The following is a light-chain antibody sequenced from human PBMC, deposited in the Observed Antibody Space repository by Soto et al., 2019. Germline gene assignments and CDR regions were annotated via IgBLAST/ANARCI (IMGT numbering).Light chain of an antibody. V-gene: IGLV8-61*01. CDR2: NTN. CDR3: LLYLGGGIWV. CDR1: SGPVFTSSY. Sequence: QTVVTQEPSFSVSPGGTVTLTCGLSSGPVFTSSYPNWYQQTPGHAPRTLIFNTNTRSSVVPDRFSGSILGDKAALTITGAQADDDSYYYCLLYLGGGIWVFGGGTKLTGL. J-gene: IGLJ3*02.